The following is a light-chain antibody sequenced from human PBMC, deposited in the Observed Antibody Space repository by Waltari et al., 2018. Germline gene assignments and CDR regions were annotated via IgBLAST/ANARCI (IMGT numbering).Light chain of an antibody. CDR3: QQYKSYSPEGWT. V-gene: IGKV1-8*01. Sequence: AIRMTQSPSSLSASTGDRVTITCRASQGISSYLAWYQQKPGKAPKLLIYAASTLQSGVPSRFSGSGSGTDFTLTISCLQSEDFATYYCQQYKSYSPEGWTFGQGTKVDIK. J-gene: IGKJ1*01. CDR1: QGISSY. CDR2: AAS.